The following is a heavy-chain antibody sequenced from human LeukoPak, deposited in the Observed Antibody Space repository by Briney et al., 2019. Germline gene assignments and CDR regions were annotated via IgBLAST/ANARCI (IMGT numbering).Heavy chain of an antibody. CDR2: MNPNSGNT. V-gene: IGHV1-8*01. CDR1: GYTFTSYD. J-gene: IGHJ5*02. D-gene: IGHD6-13*01. Sequence: ASVKVSCKASGYTFTSYDINWVRQATGQGLEWMGWMNPNSGNTGYAQKFQGRVTMTRDMSTSTAYMELSRLSSDDTAVYYCARIGKQLNWFDPWGQGTLVTVSS. CDR3: ARIGKQLNWFDP.